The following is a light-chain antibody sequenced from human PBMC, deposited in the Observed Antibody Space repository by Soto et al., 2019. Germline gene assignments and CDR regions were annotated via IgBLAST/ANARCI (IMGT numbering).Light chain of an antibody. V-gene: IGLV1-40*01. CDR2: GNN. CDR3: QSYDSTLSARYV. CDR1: SSNIGADYD. J-gene: IGLJ1*01. Sequence: QSVLTQPPSVSGAPEQTVTISCTGSSSNIGADYDVHCYQQRPGTAPKLLSFGNNNRPSWVPDRFSGSKSGTSASLAITGLQAEDEGDYYCQSYDSTLSARYVFGTGTKVTVL.